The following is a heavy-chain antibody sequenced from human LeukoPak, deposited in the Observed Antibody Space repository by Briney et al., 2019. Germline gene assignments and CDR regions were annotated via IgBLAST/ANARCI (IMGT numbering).Heavy chain of an antibody. D-gene: IGHD1-26*01. CDR3: AKGGSIGSYFVAFDY. CDR1: GFTFRNYA. Sequence: GGSLRLSCAASGFTFRNYAMSWVRQAPGKGLEWVSAISFSGSDTYYADSVKSRFTISRDNSKNTLYLQMNSLRADDTAVYYCAKGGSIGSYFVAFDYWGQGTLVTVSS. J-gene: IGHJ4*02. CDR2: ISFSGSDT. V-gene: IGHV3-23*01.